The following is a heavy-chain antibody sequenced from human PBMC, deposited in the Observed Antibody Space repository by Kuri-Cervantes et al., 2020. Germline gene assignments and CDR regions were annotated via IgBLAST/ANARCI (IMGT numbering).Heavy chain of an antibody. J-gene: IGHJ4*02. CDR2: ISSSSSTI. CDR3: AREIIRYFDY. CDR1: GFTFSSYS. Sequence: GEYLMISCAASGFTFSSYSMNWVRQAPGKGLEWVSYISSSSSTIYYTDPVKGRFTISRDNAKNSLYLQMNSLRAEDTAMYYCAREIIRYFDYWGQGTLVTVSS. V-gene: IGHV3-48*01. D-gene: IGHD3-9*01.